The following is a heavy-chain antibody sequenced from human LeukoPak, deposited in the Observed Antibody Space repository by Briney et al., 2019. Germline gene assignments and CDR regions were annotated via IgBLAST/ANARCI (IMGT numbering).Heavy chain of an antibody. V-gene: IGHV3-13*01. D-gene: IGHD2-21*02. CDR1: GFTFSSYD. CDR2: IGTAGDT. CDR3: ARDRALVVVTAILDY. J-gene: IGHJ4*02. Sequence: GGSLRLSCAASGFTFSSYDMHWVRQAIGKSLEWVSAIGTAGDTYYPGSVKGRFTISRENAKNSLYLQMNSLRAEDTAVYYCARDRALVVVTAILDYWGQGTLVTVSS.